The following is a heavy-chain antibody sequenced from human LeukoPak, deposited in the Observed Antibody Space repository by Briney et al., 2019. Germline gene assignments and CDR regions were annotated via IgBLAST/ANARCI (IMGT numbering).Heavy chain of an antibody. CDR1: GFTFSSYS. CDR3: ARSEPGDGYNFDY. D-gene: IGHD5-24*01. J-gene: IGHJ4*02. CDR2: ISSSSSTI. V-gene: IGHV3-48*01. Sequence: GGSLRLSCAASGFTFSSYSMNWVRQAPGKGLEWVSYISSSSSTIYYADSVKGRFTISRDNAKNSLYLQMNSLRAEDTAVYYCARSEPGDGYNFDYWGQGTLVTVSS.